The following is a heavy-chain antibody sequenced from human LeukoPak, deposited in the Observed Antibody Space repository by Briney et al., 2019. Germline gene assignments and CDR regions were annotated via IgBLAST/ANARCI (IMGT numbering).Heavy chain of an antibody. V-gene: IGHV7-4-1*02. CDR1: GYTFTSYA. Sequence: ASVKVSCKASGYTFTSYALNWVRQAPGQGLEWMGWINTNSGKSMYAQGFTGRFVFSLDTSVSTAYLQISSLKTEDTAVYFCARDPWNDYWGQGTLVTVSS. CDR2: INTNSGKS. J-gene: IGHJ4*02. CDR3: ARDPWNDY. D-gene: IGHD1-1*01.